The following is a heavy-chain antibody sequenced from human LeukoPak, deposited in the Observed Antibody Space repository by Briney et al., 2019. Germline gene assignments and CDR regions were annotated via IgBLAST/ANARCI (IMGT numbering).Heavy chain of an antibody. CDR1: GYTFTGYY. V-gene: IGHV1-2*05. J-gene: IGHJ4*02. Sequence: ASVKVSCKASGYTFTGYYMHWVRQAPGQGLEWMGRINPNSGGTNYAQKFQGRVTMTRDTSISTAYMELSRLRSDDTGVYYCARATVAGASVFDYWGRGTLVTVSS. CDR3: ARATVAGASVFDY. CDR2: INPNSGGT. D-gene: IGHD6-19*01.